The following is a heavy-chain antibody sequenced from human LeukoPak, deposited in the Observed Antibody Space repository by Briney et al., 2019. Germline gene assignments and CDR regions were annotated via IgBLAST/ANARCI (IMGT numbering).Heavy chain of an antibody. CDR2: INPNSGGT. D-gene: IGHD1-26*01. Sequence: ASVKVSCKASGYTFTAYYIQWVRQAPGQGLEWMGRINPNSGGTNYAQKFQGRVTMTRDTSISTAYMELSRLRSDDTAVYYCARPWEITMSERSYNWFDSWGQGTLVTVSS. CDR3: ARPWEITMSERSYNWFDS. V-gene: IGHV1-2*02. CDR1: GYTFTAYY. J-gene: IGHJ5*01.